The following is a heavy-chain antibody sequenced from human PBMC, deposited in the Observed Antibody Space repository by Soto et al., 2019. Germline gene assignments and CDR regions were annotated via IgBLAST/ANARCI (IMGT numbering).Heavy chain of an antibody. CDR2: ILGSTGNT. V-gene: IGHV3-23*01. CDR3: TKGAWLDY. Sequence: EVQLLESGGGLVQPGGSLRLSCAASGFTFSTFDMSWVRQAPGKGLEWVSAILGSTGNTYYADSVKGRFTISKDNSENTLFLHMNSLRPEDTALYYGTKGAWLDYWGQGMLVTVSS. J-gene: IGHJ4*02. CDR1: GFTFSTFD. D-gene: IGHD3-9*01.